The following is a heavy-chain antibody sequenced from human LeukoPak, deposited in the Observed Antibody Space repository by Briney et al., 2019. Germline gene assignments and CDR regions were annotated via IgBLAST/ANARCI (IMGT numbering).Heavy chain of an antibody. D-gene: IGHD3-9*01. J-gene: IGHJ5*02. Sequence: PSETLSLTCAVYGGSFSGYYWSWIRQPPGKGLEWIGEINHSGSTNYNPSLKSRVTISVDTSKNQFSLKLSSVTAADTAVYYCARGGYYDILTGYPSPQYNWFDPWGQGTLVTVSS. CDR1: GGSFSGYY. CDR3: ARGGYYDILTGYPSPQYNWFDP. V-gene: IGHV4-34*01. CDR2: INHSGST.